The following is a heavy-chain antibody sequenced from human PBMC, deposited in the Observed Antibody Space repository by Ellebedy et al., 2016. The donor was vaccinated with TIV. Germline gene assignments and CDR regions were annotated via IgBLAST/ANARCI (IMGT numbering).Heavy chain of an antibody. V-gene: IGHV3-9*01. J-gene: IGHJ4*02. CDR1: GFTFDDYD. CDR3: AKVSIYSSGWYALDY. D-gene: IGHD6-19*01. CDR2: ISWTIGSV. Sequence: SLKISCAASGFTFDDYDIHWVRQAPGKGLEWVPGISWTIGSVGYADSVKGRFTISRDNATHSLYLQMNSLTAEDTALYYCAKVSIYSSGWYALDYWGQGTLVTVSS.